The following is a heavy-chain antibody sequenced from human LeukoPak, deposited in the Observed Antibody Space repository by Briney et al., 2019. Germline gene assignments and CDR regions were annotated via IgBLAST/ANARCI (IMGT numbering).Heavy chain of an antibody. CDR1: GFTFSSYG. V-gene: IGHV3-30*02. CDR3: AKVGYGWYEVDY. CDR2: IRYDGSNK. Sequence: GGSLRLSCAASGFTFSSYGMHWIRQAPGKGLEWVAFIRYDGSNKYYADSVKGRFTISRDNSKNTLYLQMNSLRAEDTAVYYCAKVGYGWYEVDYWGQGTLVTVSS. J-gene: IGHJ4*02. D-gene: IGHD6-19*01.